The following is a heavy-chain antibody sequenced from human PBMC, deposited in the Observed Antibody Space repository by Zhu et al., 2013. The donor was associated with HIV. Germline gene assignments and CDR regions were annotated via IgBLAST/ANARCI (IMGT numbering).Heavy chain of an antibody. V-gene: IGHV1-2*02. CDR2: ISPSTGGT. Sequence: QVQLVQSGAEVKKPGASVKVSCKASGYTFTDYYIHWVRQAPGQGLEWMGWISPSTGGTNYAQNFQARVTMTRATSISTVYMELSRLRSDDTAVYYCARDVLEVRPWGQGTLVIVS. CDR3: ARDVLEVRP. D-gene: IGHD3-10*01. CDR1: GYTFTDYY. J-gene: IGHJ5*02.